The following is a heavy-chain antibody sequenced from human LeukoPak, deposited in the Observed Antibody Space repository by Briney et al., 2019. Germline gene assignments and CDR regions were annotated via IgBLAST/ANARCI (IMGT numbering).Heavy chain of an antibody. CDR3: AKDLLGIEMGTIYGTLGVDY. J-gene: IGHJ4*02. CDR2: ISYDGSNK. Sequence: PSRTLTLSCAASGFTFSNYGWHWVRQPPDKGLEWVAVISYDGSNKYYADSVKGRFTICRDNSQNSLHLQMNSLRAEDMAVYYCAKDLLGIEMGTIYGTLGVDYWGQGTLVTVSS. CDR1: GFTFSNYG. V-gene: IGHV3-30*18. D-gene: IGHD5-24*01.